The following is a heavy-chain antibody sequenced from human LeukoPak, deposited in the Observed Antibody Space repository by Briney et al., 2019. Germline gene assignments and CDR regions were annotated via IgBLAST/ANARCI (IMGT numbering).Heavy chain of an antibody. CDR1: GGTFSSYA. V-gene: IGHV1-8*02. CDR2: MNPNSGDT. J-gene: IGHJ6*03. D-gene: IGHD6-13*01. Sequence: GASVKVSCKASGGTFSSYAISWVRQAPGQGLEWMGWMNPNSGDTGYAQKFKGRLTMTTDTSISTAYMELRSLRSEDTAVYYCARATPAAASFWGGYHYYYMDVWGKGTTVTISS. CDR3: ARATPAAASFWGGYHYYYMDV.